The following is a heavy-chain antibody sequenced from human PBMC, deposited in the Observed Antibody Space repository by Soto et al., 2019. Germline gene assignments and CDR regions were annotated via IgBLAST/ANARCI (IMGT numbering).Heavy chain of an antibody. Sequence: QVQLVQSGAEVKKPGSSVKVSCKASGGTFSSYAISWVRQAPGQGLEWMGGIIPIFGTANYAQKFQGRVTITADDSTSTAYMDVSSLGSVDTAVYYGARARSIVLVPAAGRGMDVWGQGTTVTVSS. J-gene: IGHJ6*02. V-gene: IGHV1-69*12. D-gene: IGHD2-2*01. CDR1: GGTFSSYA. CDR3: ARARSIVLVPAAGRGMDV. CDR2: IIPIFGTA.